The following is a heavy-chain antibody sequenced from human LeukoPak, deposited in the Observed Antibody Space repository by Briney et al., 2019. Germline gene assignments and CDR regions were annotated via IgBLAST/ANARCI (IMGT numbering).Heavy chain of an antibody. V-gene: IGHV3-23*01. CDR1: GFTFSSYA. D-gene: IGHD6-13*01. CDR3: AKAPDSWLYYFDY. CDR2: ISGSGGST. J-gene: IGHJ4*02. Sequence: GGSLRLSCAASGFTFSSYAMSWVRQAPGKGLEWVSAISGSGGSTYYADSVKGRFTIFRDNSKNTLYLQMNSLRAEDTAVYYCAKAPDSWLYYFDYWGQGTLVTVSS.